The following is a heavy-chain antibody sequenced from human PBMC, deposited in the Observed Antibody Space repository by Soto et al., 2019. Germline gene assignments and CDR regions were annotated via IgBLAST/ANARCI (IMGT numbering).Heavy chain of an antibody. J-gene: IGHJ6*03. CDR2: ISYDGSNK. CDR1: GFTFSSYG. V-gene: IGHV3-30*18. Sequence: GGSLRLSCAASGFTFSSYGMHWVRQAPGKGLEWVAVISYDGSNKYYADSVKGRFTISRDNSKNTLYLQMNSLRAEDTAVYYCAKLGPSSYYYMDVSGKGTTVTVSS. CDR3: AKLGPSSYYYMDV.